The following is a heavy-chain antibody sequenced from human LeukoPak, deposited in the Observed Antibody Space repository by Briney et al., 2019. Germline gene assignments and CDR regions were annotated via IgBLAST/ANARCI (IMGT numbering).Heavy chain of an antibody. CDR3: AEDLKRVLRFGELLGAFDI. V-gene: IGHV3-23*01. D-gene: IGHD3-10*01. Sequence: PVGSLRLSCAASGVTFSSDAMSWVCRGPGKGLGWVSAISVRGDSASCADSVKGRFTISRDNSKKTLYMQMNSLRAEDTAVYYCAEDLKRVLRFGELLGAFDIWGQGTMVTVSS. J-gene: IGHJ3*02. CDR1: GVTFSSDA. CDR2: ISVRGDSA.